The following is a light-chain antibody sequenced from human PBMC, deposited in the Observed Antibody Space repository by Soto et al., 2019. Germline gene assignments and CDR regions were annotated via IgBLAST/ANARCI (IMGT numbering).Light chain of an antibody. V-gene: IGKV3-20*01. Sequence: EIVLTQSPATLSLSPGEAATLSCRASQSISNRYLAWYQQKPGQAPRLLIYGASSRATGIPDRFSGSGSGTDFTLTISRLEPEDSAVYYCQQYGSTLGQGTRLEIK. J-gene: IGKJ5*01. CDR2: GAS. CDR1: QSISNRY. CDR3: QQYGST.